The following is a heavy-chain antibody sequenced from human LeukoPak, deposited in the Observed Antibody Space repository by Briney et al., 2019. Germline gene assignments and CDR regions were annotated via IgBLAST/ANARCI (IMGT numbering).Heavy chain of an antibody. D-gene: IGHD3-10*01. J-gene: IGHJ4*02. CDR2: INGSGGST. CDR1: GFTLSSYA. Sequence: GGSLRLSCAASGFTLSSYAMSWVRQAPGKGLEWVSAINGSGGSTYYADSVKGRFTISRDNSKNTLYLQMNSLRAEDTAVYYCAKSPTMVRSYYFDYWGQGTLVTVSS. V-gene: IGHV3-23*01. CDR3: AKSPTMVRSYYFDY.